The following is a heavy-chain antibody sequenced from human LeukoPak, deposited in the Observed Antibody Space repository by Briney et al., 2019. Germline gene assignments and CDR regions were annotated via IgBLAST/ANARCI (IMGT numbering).Heavy chain of an antibody. J-gene: IGHJ4*02. Sequence: GGSLRLSCAASGFTFSSYGMHWVRQAPGKGLEWVAVIWYDGSNKYYADSVKGRFTISRDNSKNTLYLQMNSLRAEDTAVYYCGRDLYYYDSSGYWDIGGQGTLVTVSS. CDR1: GFTFSSYG. V-gene: IGHV3-33*08. CDR3: GRDLYYYDSSGYWDI. CDR2: IWYDGSNK. D-gene: IGHD3-22*01.